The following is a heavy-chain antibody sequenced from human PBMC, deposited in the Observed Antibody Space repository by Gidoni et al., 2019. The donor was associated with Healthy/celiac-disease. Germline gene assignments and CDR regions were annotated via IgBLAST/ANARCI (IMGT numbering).Heavy chain of an antibody. CDR1: GGSFSGYS. D-gene: IGHD5-12*01. J-gene: IGHJ4*02. CDR2: INHSGST. Sequence: QVQLQQWGAGLLTPSETLSLTCPVYGGSFSGYSWSWIRQTPGKGLEWIGEINHSGSTNYIPSLKSRDTIWVDTSKNQFSLRLSSVTAADTAVYYCARLRPSPLSGPVEYWGQGILVTVSS. CDR3: ARLRPSPLSGPVEY. V-gene: IGHV4-34*01.